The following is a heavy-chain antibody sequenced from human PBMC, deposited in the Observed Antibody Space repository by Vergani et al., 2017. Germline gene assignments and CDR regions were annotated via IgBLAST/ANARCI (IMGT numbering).Heavy chain of an antibody. CDR1: GFTFSSYA. J-gene: IGHJ4*02. D-gene: IGHD3-9*01. CDR2: LSGSGGST. CDR3: AKGVRYFDWLDY. Sequence: EVQLLESGGGLVQPGGSLRLSCAASGFTFSSYAMTWVRQAPGKGLGWVSTLSGSGGSTYYADSVKGRFTISRDNSKNTLYLQMNSLRAEDTAVYYCAKGVRYFDWLDYWGQGTLVTVSS. V-gene: IGHV3-23*01.